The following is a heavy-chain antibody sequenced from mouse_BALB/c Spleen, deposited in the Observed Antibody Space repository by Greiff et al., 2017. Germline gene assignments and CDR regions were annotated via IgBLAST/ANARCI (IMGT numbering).Heavy chain of an antibody. CDR3: ARSYYDYDDWFAY. V-gene: IGHV1S137*01. J-gene: IGHJ3*01. CDR1: GYTFTDYA. D-gene: IGHD2-4*01. Sequence: QVQLQQSGAELVRPGVSVKISCKGSGYTFTDYAMHWVKQSHAKSLEWIGVISTYYGDASYNQKFKSKATLTVDKSSSTAYMQLSSLTSEDSAVYYCARSYYDYDDWFAYWGQGTLVTVSA. CDR2: ISTYYGDA.